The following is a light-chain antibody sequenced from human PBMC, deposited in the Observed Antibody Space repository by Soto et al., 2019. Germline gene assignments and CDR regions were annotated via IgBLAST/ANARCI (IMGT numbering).Light chain of an antibody. Sequence: QSALTQPASVSGSPGQSITISCTGTSSDVGNYNLVSWYQQHPGKAPKLMIYEGSKRPSGVSNRFSGSKSGNTASLTISILQAEDEADYYCCSYAGSSPYLFGTGTKVTV. CDR3: CSYAGSSPYL. CDR1: SSDVGNYNL. J-gene: IGLJ1*01. CDR2: EGS. V-gene: IGLV2-23*01.